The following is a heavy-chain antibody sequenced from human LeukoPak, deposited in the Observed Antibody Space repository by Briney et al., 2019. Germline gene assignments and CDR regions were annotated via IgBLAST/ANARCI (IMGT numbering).Heavy chain of an antibody. CDR3: TKGSWLDN. CDR1: VFAFINFG. V-gene: IGHV3-23*01. Sequence: GGSLRHSCTASVFAFINFGMTWVRQTPGKGLEWLSEISDSSHYTWYADSVKGRFTISRDDSKNTLYLQMNNLRADDTALYFCTKGSWLDNWGPGTLVTVSS. CDR2: ISDSSHYT. J-gene: IGHJ5*02.